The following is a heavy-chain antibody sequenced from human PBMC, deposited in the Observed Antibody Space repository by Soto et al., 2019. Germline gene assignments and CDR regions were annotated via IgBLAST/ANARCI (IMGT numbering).Heavy chain of an antibody. CDR3: ARAYSYGYLDAFDI. J-gene: IGHJ3*02. D-gene: IGHD5-18*01. Sequence: ASVKVSCKASGYTLTGYFMHWVRPAPGQGLEWMGWINPNSGGTNYAQKFQGWVTMTRDTSISTAYMELSRLRSDDTAVYYCARAYSYGYLDAFDIWGQGTMVTVSS. CDR1: GYTLTGYF. V-gene: IGHV1-2*04. CDR2: INPNSGGT.